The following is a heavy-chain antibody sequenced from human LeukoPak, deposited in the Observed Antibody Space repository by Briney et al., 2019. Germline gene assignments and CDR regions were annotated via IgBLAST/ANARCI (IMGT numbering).Heavy chain of an antibody. D-gene: IGHD5-12*01. CDR3: ARYSGYDWVYARY. Sequence: ASVKVSCKASGYTFTDYYMHWVRQAPGQGLEWMGRINPNSGGTNYAQKFQGRVTMTRDTSISTAYMELSRLRSDDTAVYYCARYSGYDWVYARYWGQGTLVTVSS. CDR2: INPNSGGT. V-gene: IGHV1-2*06. CDR1: GYTFTDYY. J-gene: IGHJ4*02.